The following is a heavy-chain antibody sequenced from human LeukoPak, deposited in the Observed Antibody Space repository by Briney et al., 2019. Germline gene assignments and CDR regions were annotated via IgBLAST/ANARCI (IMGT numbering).Heavy chain of an antibody. CDR1: GFTFSNYW. J-gene: IGHJ4*02. Sequence: GGSLRLSCAVSGFTFSNYWMSWVRQAPGKGLEWVANIKQDGSEKYYVDSVKGRFTISRDNAKNSLYLQMNSLRAEDTAVYYCARDLGYYGSGSYYKALGYWGQGTLVIVSS. CDR2: IKQDGSEK. CDR3: ARDLGYYGSGSYYKALGY. D-gene: IGHD3-10*01. V-gene: IGHV3-7*01.